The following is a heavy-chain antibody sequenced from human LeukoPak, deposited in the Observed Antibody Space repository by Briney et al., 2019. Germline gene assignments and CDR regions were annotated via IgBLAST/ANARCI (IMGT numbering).Heavy chain of an antibody. CDR3: ARHEWQQLVKFDY. CDR2: IYYSGST. D-gene: IGHD6-13*01. V-gene: IGHV4-39*01. CDR1: GGPISSSLYY. Sequence: TSETLSLTCTVSGGPISSSLYYWGWIRQPPGKGLEWIGTIYYSGSTYYNPSLKGRVTISVDTSKNQFSLKVSSVTAADTAVYYCARHEWQQLVKFDYWGQGALVTVSS. J-gene: IGHJ4*02.